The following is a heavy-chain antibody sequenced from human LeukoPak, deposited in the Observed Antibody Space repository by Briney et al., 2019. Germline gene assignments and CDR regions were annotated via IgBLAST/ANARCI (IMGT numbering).Heavy chain of an antibody. V-gene: IGHV3-23*01. J-gene: IGHJ4*02. CDR1: GFTFSSYA. CDR3: AKASSSNWNYVYFDS. CDR2: ISVSDGST. Sequence: GGSLRLPCAASGFTFSSYAMSWVRRAPGKGLEWVSAISVSDGSTYYADSVKGRFTISRDNSKNTLYLQINSLRAEDTAVYYCAKASSSNWNYVYFDSWGQGTLVTVSS. D-gene: IGHD1-7*01.